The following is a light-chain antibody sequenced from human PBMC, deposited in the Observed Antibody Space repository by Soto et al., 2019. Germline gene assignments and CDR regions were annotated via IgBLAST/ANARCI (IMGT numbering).Light chain of an antibody. Sequence: EVVLTQSPATLSLSPGERATLSCRASQDVKSYLAWFQQKPGQPPRLVIYDASNRATGIPDRFSGSGSGTDFTLTISSLEPEDFAVYYCQQRYNWPPLTFGGGTKVEIK. J-gene: IGKJ4*01. CDR1: QDVKSY. CDR2: DAS. CDR3: QQRYNWPPLT. V-gene: IGKV3-11*01.